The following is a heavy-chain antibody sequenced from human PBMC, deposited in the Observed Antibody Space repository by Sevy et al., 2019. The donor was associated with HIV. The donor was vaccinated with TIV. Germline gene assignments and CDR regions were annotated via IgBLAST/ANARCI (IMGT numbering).Heavy chain of an antibody. CDR3: TRVRVGLFPPDY. J-gene: IGHJ4*02. Sequence: GGSLRLSCTASGFTFGDYAMSWFRQAPGKGLEWVGFIRSKAYGGTTEYAASVKGRFTISRDDSKSIAYLEMNSLKTQDTAVYYCTRVRVGLFPPDYWGQGTLVTVSS. CDR2: IRSKAYGGTT. V-gene: IGHV3-49*03. D-gene: IGHD3-22*01. CDR1: GFTFGDYA.